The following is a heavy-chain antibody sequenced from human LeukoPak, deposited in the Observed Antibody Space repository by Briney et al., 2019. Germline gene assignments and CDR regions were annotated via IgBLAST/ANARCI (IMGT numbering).Heavy chain of an antibody. CDR3: ARWPDYYDSSGTFDY. CDR1: GYTFTSYG. V-gene: IGHV1-18*01. CDR2: ISAYNGNT. Sequence: ASVKVSCKASGYTFTSYGISWVRQAPGQGLEWMGWISAYNGNTNYAQKLQGRVTMTTDTSTSTAYMELRSLRSDDTAVYHCARWPDYYDSSGTFDYWGQGTLVTVSS. D-gene: IGHD3-22*01. J-gene: IGHJ4*02.